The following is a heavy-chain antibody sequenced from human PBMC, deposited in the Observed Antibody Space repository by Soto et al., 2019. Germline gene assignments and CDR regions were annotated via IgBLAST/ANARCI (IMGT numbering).Heavy chain of an antibody. Sequence: SDTLSLTCTVSAGSVRSGAYYWTWIRQRPGKGLEWIGYITYSGSTYYTPSLKSRLSISLDTSKNQFSLRLSSVTAADTAMYYCARARLRAVYAFDIWGQGTMVT. D-gene: IGHD5-12*01. V-gene: IGHV4-31*03. CDR1: AGSVRSGAYY. J-gene: IGHJ3*02. CDR3: ARARLRAVYAFDI. CDR2: ITYSGST.